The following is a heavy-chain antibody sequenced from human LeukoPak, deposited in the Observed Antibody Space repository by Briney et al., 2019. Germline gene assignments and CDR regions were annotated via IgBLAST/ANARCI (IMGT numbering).Heavy chain of an antibody. CDR1: GFTFTPYA. CDR3: ARLSGTFGTTSRVLDY. Sequence: GGSLRLSCAASGFTFTPYAMTWVRQAPGKGPEWVSAISGSGDATYYADSVKGRFAISRDNSENTVHLQMNSLRAEDTALYYCARLSGTFGTTSRVLDYWGQGTLVTVSS. D-gene: IGHD1-1*01. CDR2: ISGSGDAT. V-gene: IGHV3-23*01. J-gene: IGHJ4*02.